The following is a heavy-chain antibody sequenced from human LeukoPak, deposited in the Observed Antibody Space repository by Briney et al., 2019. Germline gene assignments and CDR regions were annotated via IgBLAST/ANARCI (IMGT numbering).Heavy chain of an antibody. D-gene: IGHD1-14*01. CDR3: ARPTETPFVKGTSWLDP. V-gene: IGHV3-74*01. Sequence: PGGSLRLSCAASGFTSSSYWMHWVRQAPGKGLVWVSRINSDGSSTSYADSVKGRFTISRDNSKNTVDLQMNSLRAEDTAVYYCARPTETPFVKGTSWLDPWGQGTLVTVSS. CDR1: GFTSSSYW. CDR2: INSDGSST. J-gene: IGHJ5*02.